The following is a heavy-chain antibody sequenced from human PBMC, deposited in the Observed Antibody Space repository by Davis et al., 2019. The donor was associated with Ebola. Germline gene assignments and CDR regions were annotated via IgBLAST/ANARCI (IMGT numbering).Heavy chain of an antibody. CDR1: GYTFTSYA. Sequence: AASVKVSCKASGYTFTSYAMHWVRQAPGQRLEWMGWINAGNGNTKSSQKFQGRVTITRDTSASTAYMELSSLRSEDTAVYYCARGVSGSSSYYFFDYWGQGTLVTVSS. V-gene: IGHV1-3*01. CDR2: INAGNGNT. D-gene: IGHD3-10*01. J-gene: IGHJ4*02. CDR3: ARGVSGSSSYYFFDY.